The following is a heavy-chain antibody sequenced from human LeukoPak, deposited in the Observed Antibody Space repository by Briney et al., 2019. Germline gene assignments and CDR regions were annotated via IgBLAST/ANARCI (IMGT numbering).Heavy chain of an antibody. CDR3: AKGGEDNLSDGTEY. Sequence: GRSLRLSCATSGFTFSSYGMHWVRQAPGKGLEWVAVISYDGSNKYYADSVKGRFTISRDNSKNILYLQMNSLRAEDTAVYYCAKGGEDNLSDGTEYWGQGTLVTVSS. CDR1: GFTFSSYG. J-gene: IGHJ4*02. CDR2: ISYDGSNK. V-gene: IGHV3-30*18. D-gene: IGHD1-1*01.